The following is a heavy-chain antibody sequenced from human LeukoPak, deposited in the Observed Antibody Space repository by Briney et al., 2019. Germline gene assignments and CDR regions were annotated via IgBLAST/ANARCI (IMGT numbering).Heavy chain of an antibody. CDR3: ARGASGSYFWFDP. Sequence: SETLSLTCTVSGGSISSYYWSWIRQPPGKGLEWIGYIYYSGSTNYNPSLKSRVTISVDTSKNQFSLKLSSVTAADTAVYYGARGASGSYFWFDPWGQGTLVTVSS. CDR2: IYYSGST. D-gene: IGHD1-26*01. J-gene: IGHJ5*02. CDR1: GGSISSYY. V-gene: IGHV4-59*01.